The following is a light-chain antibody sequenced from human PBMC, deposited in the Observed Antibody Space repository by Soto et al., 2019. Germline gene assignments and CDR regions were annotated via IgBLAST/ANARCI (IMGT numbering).Light chain of an antibody. V-gene: IGKV3-20*01. CDR1: QSVSNNY. Sequence: EIVLTQSPGTLSLSPGERATLSCRASQSVSNNYLAWYQQKPGQAPGLLIYGASSRATGIPDRFSGSGSGTDFTLTISTLEPEDFAVYYCQQARICFGQGTRLEIK. J-gene: IGKJ5*01. CDR2: GAS. CDR3: QQARIC.